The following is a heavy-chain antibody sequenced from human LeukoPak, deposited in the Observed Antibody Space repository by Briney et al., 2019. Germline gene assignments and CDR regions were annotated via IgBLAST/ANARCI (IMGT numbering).Heavy chain of an antibody. CDR3: ARDKVVGAMAGSNFDY. J-gene: IGHJ4*02. V-gene: IGHV3-74*01. D-gene: IGHD5-18*01. Sequence: SGGSLRLSCAASGFTFSSYWMHWVRQAPGKGLVWVSRINSDGSSTSYADSVKGRFTISRDNAKNTLYLQMNSLRAEDTAVYYCARDKVVGAMAGSNFDYWGQGILVTVSS. CDR1: GFTFSSYW. CDR2: INSDGSST.